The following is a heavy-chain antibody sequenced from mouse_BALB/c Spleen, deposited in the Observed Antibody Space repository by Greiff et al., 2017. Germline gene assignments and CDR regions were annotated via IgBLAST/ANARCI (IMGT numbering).Heavy chain of an antibody. CDR3: ARGMDY. CDR1: GFTFTDYY. CDR2: IRNKANGYTT. Sequence: EVKLVESGGGLVQPGGSLRLSCATSGFTFTDYYMSWVRQPPGKALEWLGFIRNKANGYTTEYSASVMGRFTISRDNSQSILYLQMNTLRAGDSATYYCARGMDYWGQGTSVTVSS. V-gene: IGHV7-3*02. J-gene: IGHJ4*01.